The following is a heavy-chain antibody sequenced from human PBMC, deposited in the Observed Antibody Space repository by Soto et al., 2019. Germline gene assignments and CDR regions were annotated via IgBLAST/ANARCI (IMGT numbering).Heavy chain of an antibody. CDR1: GGSISRYF. Sequence: SETLSLTCTVSGGSISRYFWSWIRQSPGKGLEWIGYIFYTGSTTYNPSLKSRVTISIDTSKNQFSLKLSSLTAADTAVYYCAHFSDLEWFDPWGQGTLVTVS. CDR3: AHFSDLEWFDP. D-gene: IGHD2-21*01. J-gene: IGHJ5*02. V-gene: IGHV4-59*01. CDR2: IFYTGST.